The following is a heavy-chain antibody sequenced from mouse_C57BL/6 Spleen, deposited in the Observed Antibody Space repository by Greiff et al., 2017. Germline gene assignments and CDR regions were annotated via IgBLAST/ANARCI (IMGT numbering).Heavy chain of an antibody. CDR1: GFNIKDYY. Sequence: EVKLQESGAELVKPGASVKLSCTASGFNIKDYYMHWVKQRTEQGLEWIGRIDPEDGETKYAPKFQGKATITADTSSNTAYLQLSSLTSEDTAVYYCARGCDYGMGPDAMDYWGQGTSVTVSS. J-gene: IGHJ4*01. V-gene: IGHV14-2*01. D-gene: IGHD1-1*01. CDR2: IDPEDGET. CDR3: ARGCDYGMGPDAMDY.